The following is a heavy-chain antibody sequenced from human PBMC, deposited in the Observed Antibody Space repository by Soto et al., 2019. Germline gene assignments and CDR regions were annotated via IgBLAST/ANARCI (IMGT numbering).Heavy chain of an antibody. Sequence: QVQLVQSGAEVKKPGSSVKVSCKASGGTFSSYAISWVRQAPGQGLEWMGGIIPIFGTANYAQKFQGRVTITADESTSTAYMEVSSLGCEDTAVYYCARVGQQQLEGDAFDIWGQGTMVTVSS. CDR3: ARVGQQQLEGDAFDI. J-gene: IGHJ3*02. CDR2: IIPIFGTA. V-gene: IGHV1-69*01. D-gene: IGHD6-13*01. CDR1: GGTFSSYA.